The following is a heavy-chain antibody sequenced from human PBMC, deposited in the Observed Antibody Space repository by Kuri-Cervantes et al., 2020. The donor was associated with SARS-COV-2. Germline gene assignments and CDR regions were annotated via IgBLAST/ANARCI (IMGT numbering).Heavy chain of an antibody. Sequence: VKVACKPSGYTFTGYYMHGVRQAPGQGLEWMGWINANSVGSNYAQKFQAWVTMTRDTTISTVYMELSRLRSDDPAVSYWAISTPFRRPMFISQGGAFDIWGQGTLVTVSS. CDR1: GYTFTGYY. D-gene: IGHD3-9*01. CDR3: AISTPFRRPMFISQGGAFDI. CDR2: INANSVGS. J-gene: IGHJ4*01. V-gene: IGHV1-2*04.